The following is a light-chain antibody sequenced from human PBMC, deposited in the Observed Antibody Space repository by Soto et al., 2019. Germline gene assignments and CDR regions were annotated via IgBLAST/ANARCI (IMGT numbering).Light chain of an antibody. V-gene: IGLV2-18*02. CDR3: SSYTGSTTLVV. Sequence: SALTQPPSVSGSPGQSVTISCTGTSSDVGRYNHVSWYQQPPGTAPKLMIYDVNNRPSGVPDRFSGSKSGNTASLTISGLQAEDEAEYYCSSYTGSTTLVVFGGGTKLTVL. CDR2: DVN. J-gene: IGLJ2*01. CDR1: SSDVGRYNH.